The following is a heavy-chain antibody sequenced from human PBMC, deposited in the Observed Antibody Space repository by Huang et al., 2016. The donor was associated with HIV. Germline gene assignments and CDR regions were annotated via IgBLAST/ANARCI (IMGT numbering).Heavy chain of an antibody. V-gene: IGHV4-34*01. D-gene: IGHD3-10*01. Sequence: QVQLHQWGAGLLKPSETLSLTCAVYGGSFSGYYWSWIRQPPGKGLEWIGVITPSGSTNYNPSLKSRVTISEETSKNQFSLKLSSVTAADTAVYYCARAPHYGSGSYYYWGQGTLVTVSS. CDR1: GGSFSGYY. CDR2: ITPSGST. J-gene: IGHJ4*02. CDR3: ARAPHYGSGSYYY.